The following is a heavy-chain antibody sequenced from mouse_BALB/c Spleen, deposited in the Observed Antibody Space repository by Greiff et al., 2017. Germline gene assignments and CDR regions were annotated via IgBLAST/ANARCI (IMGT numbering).Heavy chain of an antibody. CDR2: ISSGGSYT. CDR3: ARHGTQIHYYGPYYFDY. D-gene: IGHD1-2*01. Sequence: EVHLVESGGDLVKPGGSLKLSCAASGFTFSSYGMSWVRQTPDKRLEWVATISSGGSYTYYPDSVKGRFTISRDNAKNTLYLQMSSLKSEDTAMYYCARHGTQIHYYGPYYFDYWGQGTTLTVSS. CDR1: GFTFSSYG. J-gene: IGHJ2*01. V-gene: IGHV5-6*01.